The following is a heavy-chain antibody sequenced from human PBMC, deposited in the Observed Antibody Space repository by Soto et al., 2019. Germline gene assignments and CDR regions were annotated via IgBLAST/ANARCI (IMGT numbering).Heavy chain of an antibody. CDR1: GGSISGSNW. V-gene: IGHV4-4*02. D-gene: IGHD3-22*01. CDR2: IYHSGST. J-gene: IGHJ3*02. Sequence: SETLSLTCAVSGGSISGSNWWSWVRQPPGKGLEWIGEIYHSGSTNYNPSLKSRVTISVDKSKNQFSLKLSSVTAADTAVYYCARDPNYYDSSGYYYGGAFDIWGQGTMVTVSS. CDR3: ARDPNYYDSSGYYYGGAFDI.